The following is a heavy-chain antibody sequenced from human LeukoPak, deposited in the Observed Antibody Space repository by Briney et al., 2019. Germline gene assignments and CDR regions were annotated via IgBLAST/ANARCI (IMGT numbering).Heavy chain of an antibody. J-gene: IGHJ6*03. CDR3: ARRGNYDDIGDYYVDV. D-gene: IGHD3-22*01. CDR2: IKQDGSEK. Sequence: GGSLRLSXAASGFTFSSYWMSWVRQAPGKGLEWVANIKQDGSEKYYVDSVKGRFTISRDNAKNSLYLQMNSLRAEDTAVYYCARRGNYDDIGDYYVDVWGKGTTVTVSS. V-gene: IGHV3-7*01. CDR1: GFTFSSYW.